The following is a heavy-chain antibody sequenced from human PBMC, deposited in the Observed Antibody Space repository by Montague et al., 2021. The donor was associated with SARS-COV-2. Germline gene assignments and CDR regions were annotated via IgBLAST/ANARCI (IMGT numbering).Heavy chain of an antibody. Sequence: SETLSLTCTVSGGSISSYYWSWIRQPPGKGLEWIGYIYYSGSTNYNPSLKSPVTISVDTSKNQFSLKLSSVTAADTAVYCCARGDVEMATIKSGGPFYHFDYWGQGTLVTVSS. V-gene: IGHV4-59*13. J-gene: IGHJ4*02. CDR2: IYYSGST. CDR1: GGSISSYY. D-gene: IGHD5-24*01. CDR3: ARGDVEMATIKSGGPFYHFDY.